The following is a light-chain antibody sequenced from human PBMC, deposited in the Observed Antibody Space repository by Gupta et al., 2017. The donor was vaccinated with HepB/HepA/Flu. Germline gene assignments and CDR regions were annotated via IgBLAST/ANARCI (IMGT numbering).Light chain of an antibody. CDR2: STT. CDR3: LLYYSGVRV. J-gene: IGLJ3*02. Sequence: QTVVTQEPSLTVSPGGTVTLTCGSSAGAVTSDNYANWIQQRPGQTPRPLIYSTTNKHSWTPARFSGSILGNKAALTLSGVQPDDEAEYYCLLYYSGVRVFGGGTKLTVL. CDR1: AGAVTSDNY. V-gene: IGLV7-43*01.